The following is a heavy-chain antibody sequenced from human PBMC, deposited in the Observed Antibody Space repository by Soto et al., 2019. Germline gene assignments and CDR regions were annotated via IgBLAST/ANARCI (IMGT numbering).Heavy chain of an antibody. J-gene: IGHJ4*02. Sequence: SETLSLTCTVSGGSISSYYWSWIRQPPGKGLEWIGYIYYSGSTNYNPSLKSRVTISVDTSKNQFSLKLSSVTAADTAVYYCARDGALVGATFDYWGQGTLVTVSS. D-gene: IGHD1-26*01. CDR1: GGSISSYY. CDR2: IYYSGST. CDR3: ARDGALVGATFDY. V-gene: IGHV4-59*01.